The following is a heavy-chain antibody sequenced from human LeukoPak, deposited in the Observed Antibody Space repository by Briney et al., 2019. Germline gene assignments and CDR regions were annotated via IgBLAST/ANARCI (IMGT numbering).Heavy chain of an antibody. J-gene: IGHJ4*02. V-gene: IGHV3-33*01. CDR2: IWYDGSNK. D-gene: IGHD2/OR15-2a*01. Sequence: GGSLRLSCAASGFTFSNHCMHLVRQAPGKGPEGVALIWYDGSNKYYADSVKGRLTISRDNSKNTLFLQMNSLRAEDTAVYYCAREGPRGNSQFDYWGQGTLVTVSS. CDR1: GFTFSNHC. CDR3: AREGPRGNSQFDY.